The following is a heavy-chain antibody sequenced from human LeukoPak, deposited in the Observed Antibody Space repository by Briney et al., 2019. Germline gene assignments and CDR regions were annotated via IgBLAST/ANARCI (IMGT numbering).Heavy chain of an antibody. V-gene: IGHV3-48*04. CDR3: ARVGGKRHGSGSYYRYNWFDP. CDR1: GFTFSNAW. D-gene: IGHD3-10*01. J-gene: IGHJ5*02. CDR2: ISSSGSTI. Sequence: GGPLRLSCAASGFTFSNAWMTRVRQAPGKGLEWVSYISSSGSTIYYADSVKGRFTISRDNAKNSLYLQMNSMRAEDTAVYYCARVGGKRHGSGSYYRYNWFDPWGQGTLVTVSS.